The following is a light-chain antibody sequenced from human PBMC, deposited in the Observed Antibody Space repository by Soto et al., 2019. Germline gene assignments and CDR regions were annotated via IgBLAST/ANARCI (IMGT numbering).Light chain of an antibody. CDR1: QSLLHSNGYNY. CDR3: MQARQFPWT. J-gene: IGKJ1*01. V-gene: IGKV2-28*01. CDR2: LGS. Sequence: DIVMTQSPLSLPVTPGEPASISCRSSQSLLHSNGYNYLDWYLKKPGQSPQVPISLGSNRASRDPYRFSVNGSSNDVTLKIRRVDAGDVWVYYCMQARQFPWTFGEGTQGEIK.